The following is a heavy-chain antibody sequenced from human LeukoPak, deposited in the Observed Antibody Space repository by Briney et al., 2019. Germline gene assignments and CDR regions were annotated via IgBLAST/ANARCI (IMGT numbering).Heavy chain of an antibody. CDR1: GGSFCGYY. CDR2: INHSGST. D-gene: IGHD3-10*01. V-gene: IGHV4-34*01. CDR3: ARGAMVRATEDWFDP. J-gene: IGHJ5*02. Sequence: PSETLSLTCAVYGGSFCGYYWSCIRHPPEKGLEWIGEINHSGSTNYNPPLKSRVTISVDTSKNQFSLKLSSVTAADTAVYYCARGAMVRATEDWFDPSGQGTLVTVSS.